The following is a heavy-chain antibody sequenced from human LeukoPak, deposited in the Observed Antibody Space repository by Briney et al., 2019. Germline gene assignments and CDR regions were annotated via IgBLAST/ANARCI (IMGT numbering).Heavy chain of an antibody. V-gene: IGHV4-34*01. Sequence: SETLSLTCAVYGGSFSGYYWSWIRQPPGKGLEWIGEINHSGSTNYNPSLKSRVTISVDTSKNQFSLKLSSVTAADTAVYYCARIGAAAAYYWGQGTLVTVSS. J-gene: IGHJ4*02. D-gene: IGHD6-13*01. CDR2: INHSGST. CDR1: GGSFSGYY. CDR3: ARIGAAAAYY.